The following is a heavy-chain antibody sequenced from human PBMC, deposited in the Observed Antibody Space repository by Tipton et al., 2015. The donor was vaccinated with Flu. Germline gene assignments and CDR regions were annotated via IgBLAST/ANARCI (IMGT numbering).Heavy chain of an antibody. V-gene: IGHV3-30*02. D-gene: IGHD2-2*01. J-gene: IGHJ6*02. CDR2: IRYDGSNK. CDR1: GFTFSSYG. Sequence: QLVQSGGGVVQPGGSLRLPCAASGFTFSSYGMHWVRQAPGKGLEWVAFIRYDGSNKYYADSVKGRFTISRDNSKNTLYLQMNSLRAEDTAVYYCAKEEGYCSSTSCQITYYYYGMDVWGQGTTVTVSS. CDR3: AKEEGYCSSTSCQITYYYYGMDV.